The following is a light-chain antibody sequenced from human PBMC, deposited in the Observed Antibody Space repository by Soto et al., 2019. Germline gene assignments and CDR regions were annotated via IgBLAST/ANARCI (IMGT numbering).Light chain of an antibody. Sequence: DIQMTQSPSTLSASVGARVTITCRASQSISSWLAWYQQKPGTAPRLLIYDTSNLEDGVPSTFSGSGSGTDFTLTVSSLQPDDSATYYCQQYNTYPWTFGQGTKVDI. CDR3: QQYNTYPWT. J-gene: IGKJ1*01. CDR2: DTS. CDR1: QSISSW. V-gene: IGKV1-5*01.